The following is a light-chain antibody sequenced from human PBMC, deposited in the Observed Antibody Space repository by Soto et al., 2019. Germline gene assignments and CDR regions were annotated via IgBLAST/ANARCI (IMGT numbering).Light chain of an antibody. CDR2: AAS. V-gene: IGKV1-6*01. J-gene: IGKJ2*01. Sequence: AIQMTQSPSSLSASVGDRVTITCRASQGIRSDLGWFQQKPGEAPKLLIYAASSLESGVPSRFSGSGFGTDFTLTISSLQLEDFATYYCLQDYNYPRTFGQGTKLEIK. CDR1: QGIRSD. CDR3: LQDYNYPRT.